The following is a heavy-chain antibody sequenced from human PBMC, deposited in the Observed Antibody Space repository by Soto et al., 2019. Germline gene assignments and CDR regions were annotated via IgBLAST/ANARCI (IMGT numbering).Heavy chain of an antibody. J-gene: IGHJ6*02. V-gene: IGHV3-30*18. CDR1: GFTFSSYG. CDR3: AKGRITGTTGDYYYYGMDV. D-gene: IGHD1-7*01. CDR2: ISYDGSNK. Sequence: HPGGSLRLSCAASGFTFSSYGMHWVRQAPGKGLEWVAVISYDGSNKYYADSVKGRFTISRDNSKNTLYLQMNSLRAEDTAVYYCAKGRITGTTGDYYYYGMDVWGQGTTVTVSS.